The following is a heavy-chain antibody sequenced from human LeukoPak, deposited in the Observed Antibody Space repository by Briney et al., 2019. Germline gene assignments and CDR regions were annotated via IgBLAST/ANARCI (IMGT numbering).Heavy chain of an antibody. V-gene: IGHV4-59*08. CDR3: ARLGRDYDILTGYYHPPL. CDR2: IYYSGST. D-gene: IGHD3-9*01. Sequence: SETLSLTCTVSGGSISSYYWSWIRQPPGKGLEWIGYIYYSGSTNYNPSLKSRVTISVDTSKNQFSLKLSSVTAADTVVYYCARLGRDYDILTGYYHPPLWGQGTLVTVSS. CDR1: GGSISSYY. J-gene: IGHJ4*02.